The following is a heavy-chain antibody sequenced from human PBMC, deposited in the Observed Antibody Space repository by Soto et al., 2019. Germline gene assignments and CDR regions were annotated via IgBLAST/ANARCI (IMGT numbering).Heavy chain of an antibody. CDR1: GYTFTSYC. V-gene: IGHV1-18*04. Sequence: ASVKVSCKASGYTFTSYCISWVRQAPGQGLEWMGWISAYNGNTNYAQKLQGRVTMTTDTSTSTAYMELRSLRSDDTAVYYCARGRKAGDYYYGMDVWGQGTTVTVSS. D-gene: IGHD6-19*01. CDR3: ARGRKAGDYYYGMDV. J-gene: IGHJ6*02. CDR2: ISAYNGNT.